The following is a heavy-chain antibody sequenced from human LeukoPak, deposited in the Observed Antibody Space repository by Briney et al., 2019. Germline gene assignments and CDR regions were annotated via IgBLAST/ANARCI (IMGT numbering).Heavy chain of an antibody. Sequence: GGPLTLPCAPSGLTFSIYAMLWLPQAPGEALEWVSNITGGGDDILYAHSEKRRFTISRDNSKNTLSLQINRLTVEDTAVYYCAKRGIVVTDTPGNYFDYGGRGTLVTVSS. CDR1: GLTFSIYA. V-gene: IGHV3-23*01. J-gene: IGHJ4*02. D-gene: IGHD6-19*01. CDR2: ITGGGDDI. CDR3: AKRGIVVTDTPGNYFDY.